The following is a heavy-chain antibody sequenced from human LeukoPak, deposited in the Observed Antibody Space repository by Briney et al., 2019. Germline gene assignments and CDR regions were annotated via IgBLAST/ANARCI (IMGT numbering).Heavy chain of an antibody. D-gene: IGHD1-26*01. CDR1: GITFSSYE. J-gene: IGHJ4*02. CDR2: ISTSTTTI. V-gene: IGHV3-48*03. CDR3: ASWGEGALDN. Sequence: GGSLRLSCAASGITFSSYEMNWVRQAPGKGLEWVSYISTSTTTIYYANSVKGRFTISRDNAKKSLYLQMNSLRVEDTGVYYCASWGEGALDNWGQGTLVTVSS.